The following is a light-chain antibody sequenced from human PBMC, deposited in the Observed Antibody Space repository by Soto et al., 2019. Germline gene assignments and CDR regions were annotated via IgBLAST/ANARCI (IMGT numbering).Light chain of an antibody. V-gene: IGKV3D-20*02. CDR1: QSVSSSY. J-gene: IGKJ4*01. CDR3: QQRSNWPGAT. CDR2: GAS. Sequence: EIVLTQSPGTLSLSPGERATLSCRASQSVSSSYLAWYQQKPGQAPRLLIYGASSRATGIPDRFSGSGSGTDFTLTISRLEPEDLAVYYCQQRSNWPGATFGGGTKVDIK.